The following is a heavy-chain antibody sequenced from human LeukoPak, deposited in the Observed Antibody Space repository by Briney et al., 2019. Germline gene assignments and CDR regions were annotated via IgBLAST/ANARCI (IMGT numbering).Heavy chain of an antibody. V-gene: IGHV3-30*02. Sequence: GGSLRLSCAASGFTFSSYGMHWVRQAPGKGLEWVAYIRYDGSNKYYADSVKGRFTISRDNSKNTLFLQMDSLRAEDTAVYYCAKAPPYSSPAYYFDYWGQGTLVTVSS. CDR3: AKAPPYSSPAYYFDY. CDR2: IRYDGSNK. D-gene: IGHD6-13*01. CDR1: GFTFSSYG. J-gene: IGHJ4*02.